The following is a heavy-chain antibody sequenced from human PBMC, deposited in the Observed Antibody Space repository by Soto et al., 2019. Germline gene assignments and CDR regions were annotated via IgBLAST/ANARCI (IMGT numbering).Heavy chain of an antibody. D-gene: IGHD4-4*01. Sequence: SVKVSCKASGFTFTSSAMQWVRQARGQRLEWIGWIVVDSGNTNYAQKFQERVTITRNMSTSTAYMELSSLRSEDTAVYYCAGGGGYSNYVSYYYYYMDVWGKGTTVTVSS. V-gene: IGHV1-58*02. CDR3: AGGGGYSNYVSYYYYYMDV. CDR1: GFTFTSSA. J-gene: IGHJ6*03. CDR2: IVVDSGNT.